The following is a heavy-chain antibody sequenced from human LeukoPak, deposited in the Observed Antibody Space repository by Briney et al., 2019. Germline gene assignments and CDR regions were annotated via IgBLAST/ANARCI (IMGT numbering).Heavy chain of an antibody. J-gene: IGHJ3*02. CDR2: ISSSSSTI. Sequence: GGSLRLSCAASGFTFSSYSMNWVRQAPGKGLEWVSYISSSSSTIYYADSVKGRFTISRDNAKNSLYLQMNSLRAEDTAVYYCARCIAARDRVTNRPGVCAFDIWGQGTMVTVSS. V-gene: IGHV3-48*04. D-gene: IGHD6-6*01. CDR3: ARCIAARDRVTNRPGVCAFDI. CDR1: GFTFSSYS.